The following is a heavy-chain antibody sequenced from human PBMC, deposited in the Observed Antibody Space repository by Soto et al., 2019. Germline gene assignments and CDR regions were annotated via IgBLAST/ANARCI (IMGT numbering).Heavy chain of an antibody. CDR1: GGTFSSYA. J-gene: IGHJ2*01. CDR3: AREGDYYDSSGNPLAGAPSWYFDL. Sequence: QVQLVQSGAEVKKPGSSVKVSCKASGGTFSSYAISWVRQAPGQGLEWMGGIIPIFGTANYAQKFQGRVTITADKSTSTAYMELSSLRSEDTAVYYCAREGDYYDSSGNPLAGAPSWYFDLWGRGTLVTVSS. D-gene: IGHD3-22*01. V-gene: IGHV1-69*06. CDR2: IIPIFGTA.